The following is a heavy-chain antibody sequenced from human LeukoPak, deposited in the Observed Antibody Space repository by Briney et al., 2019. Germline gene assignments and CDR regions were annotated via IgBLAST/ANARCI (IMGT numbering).Heavy chain of an antibody. V-gene: IGHV4-39*01. D-gene: IGHD1-26*01. Sequence: SETLSLTCTVSGDSISSSNYYWIWIRQPPGKGLEWIGTFLYSGGTYYNPSLKSRVTISVDTSKNQFSLKLSSVTAADTAVYYCARHQWVPAFDIWGQGTMVTVSS. CDR2: FLYSGGT. CDR3: ARHQWVPAFDI. J-gene: IGHJ3*02. CDR1: GDSISSSNYY.